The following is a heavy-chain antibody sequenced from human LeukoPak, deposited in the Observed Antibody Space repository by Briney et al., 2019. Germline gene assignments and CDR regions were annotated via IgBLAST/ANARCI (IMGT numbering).Heavy chain of an antibody. J-gene: IGHJ5*02. D-gene: IGHD3-3*01. V-gene: IGHV5-51*01. CDR1: GYSFTTYW. Sequence: GESLKISCKGSGYSFTTYWIGWVRQMPGKCLEWMGIIYPYDSDTKYSPSFQGQVTISADKSTSTAFLHWSSLKASDSAMYYCARIPGIFGVTENWFDRWGQGTLVTVSS. CDR2: IYPYDSDT. CDR3: ARIPGIFGVTENWFDR.